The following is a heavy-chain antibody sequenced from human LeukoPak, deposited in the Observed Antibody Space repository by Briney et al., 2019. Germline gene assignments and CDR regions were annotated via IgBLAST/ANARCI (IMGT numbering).Heavy chain of an antibody. CDR1: GFTVSSNY. V-gene: IGHV3-53*01. D-gene: IGHD3-10*01. Sequence: GGSLRLSCAASGFTVSSNYMSWVRQAPGKGLEWVSVIYSGGSTYYADSVKGRFTISRDNSKNTLYLQMNSLRAEDTAVYYCARDLRFGESDYWGRGTLVTVSS. CDR3: ARDLRFGESDY. CDR2: IYSGGST. J-gene: IGHJ4*02.